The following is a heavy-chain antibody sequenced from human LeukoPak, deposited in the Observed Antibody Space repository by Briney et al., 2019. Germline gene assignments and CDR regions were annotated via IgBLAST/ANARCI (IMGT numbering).Heavy chain of an antibody. D-gene: IGHD1-26*01. CDR2: INSDGSST. CDR3: ARCSGSYYRWFDP. CDR1: GFTFSSYW. J-gene: IGHJ5*02. V-gene: IGHV3-74*01. Sequence: GGSLRLSCAASGFTFSSYWMHWVRQVPGKGLVWVSRINSDGSSTSYADPVKGRFAISRDNAKSTLYLQMNSLRGEDTAVYHCARCSGSYYRWFDPWGQGTLVTVSS.